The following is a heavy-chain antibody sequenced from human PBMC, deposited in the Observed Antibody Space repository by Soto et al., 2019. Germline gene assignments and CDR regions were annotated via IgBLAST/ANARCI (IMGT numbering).Heavy chain of an antibody. V-gene: IGHV3-30*18. J-gene: IGHJ4*02. Sequence: QVQLVESGGGVVQPGRSLRLSCAASGFTFSSYVMHWVRQAPGKGLEWVAVISYDGSNKYYADSVKGRFTISRDNSKNTLYLQMNSLRAEDTAVYYCAKRIAVAYETHFDYWGQGTLVTVSS. D-gene: IGHD6-19*01. CDR1: GFTFSSYV. CDR2: ISYDGSNK. CDR3: AKRIAVAYETHFDY.